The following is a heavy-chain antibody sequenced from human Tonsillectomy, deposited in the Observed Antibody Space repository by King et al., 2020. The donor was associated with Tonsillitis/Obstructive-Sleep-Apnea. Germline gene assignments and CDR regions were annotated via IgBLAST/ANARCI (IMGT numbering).Heavy chain of an antibody. CDR3: ARTLVYCSSTSCYWTLWY. V-gene: IGHV2-70*11. D-gene: IGHD2-2*01. Sequence: VTLKESGPALVKPTQTLTLTCTFSGFSLSTSGMCVSWIRQPPGKALEWLARIDWDDDKYYSTSLKTRITISKDTSKNQVVLTMTNMDPVDTATYYCARTLVYCSSTSCYWTLWYWGQGTLVTVSS. CDR2: IDWDDDK. J-gene: IGHJ4*02. CDR1: GFSLSTSGMC.